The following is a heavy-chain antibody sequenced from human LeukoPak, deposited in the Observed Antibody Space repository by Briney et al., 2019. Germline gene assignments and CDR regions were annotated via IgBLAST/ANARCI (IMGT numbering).Heavy chain of an antibody. J-gene: IGHJ4*02. D-gene: IGHD6-19*01. CDR3: ARDIEVAGLFDY. V-gene: IGHV4-61*02. Sequence: SETLSLTCTVSGGSISSGSYYWSWIRQPAGKGLEWLVRIYTSGSTNYNPSLRSRVTISVDTSKNQFSLKLSSVTAADTAVYYCARDIEVAGLFDYWGQGTLVTVSS. CDR2: IYTSGST. CDR1: GGSISSGSYY.